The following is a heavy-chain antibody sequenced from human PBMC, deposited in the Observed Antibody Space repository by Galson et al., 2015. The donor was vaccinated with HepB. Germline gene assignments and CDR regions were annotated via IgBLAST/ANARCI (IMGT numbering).Heavy chain of an antibody. CDR1: GYTFTRYA. CDR3: ARAGYYGSGSPRDYYYYYYMDV. D-gene: IGHD3-10*01. Sequence: SVKVSCKASGYTFTRYAMNWVRQAPGQGLEWMGWINTNTGNPTYAQGFTGRFVFSLDTSVSTAYLQISSLKAEDTAVYYCARAGYYGSGSPRDYYYYYYMDVWGKGTTVTVSS. J-gene: IGHJ6*03. V-gene: IGHV7-4-1*02. CDR2: INTNTGNP.